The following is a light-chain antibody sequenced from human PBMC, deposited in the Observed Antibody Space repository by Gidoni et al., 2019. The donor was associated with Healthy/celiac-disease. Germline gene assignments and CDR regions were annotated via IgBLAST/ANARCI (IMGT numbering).Light chain of an antibody. CDR3: QQYDNVPYT. J-gene: IGKJ2*01. V-gene: IGKV1-33*01. CDR1: QDISNY. CDR2: DAS. Sequence: QMTPSPSSLSASVGDRVTITCQASQDISNYLNWYQQKPGKAPKLLIYDASNLETGVPSRFSGSGSGTDFTFTISSLQPEDIATYYCQQYDNVPYTFGQGTKLENK.